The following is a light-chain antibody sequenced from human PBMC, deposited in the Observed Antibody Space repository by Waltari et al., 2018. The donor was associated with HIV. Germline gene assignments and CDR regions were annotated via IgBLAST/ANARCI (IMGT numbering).Light chain of an antibody. J-gene: IGLJ3*02. CDR1: SSNIGSNY. CDR3: AAWDDSLSGWV. V-gene: IGLV1-47*01. Sequence: QSVLTQPPSASGTPGQRVTISCSGSSSNIGSNYVYWYQQLPGTAPKLLIYRKNQRPSGVPDRLSGSKSGTSASLASSGLRYEDEADYYCAAWDDSLSGWVFGGGTELTVL. CDR2: RKN.